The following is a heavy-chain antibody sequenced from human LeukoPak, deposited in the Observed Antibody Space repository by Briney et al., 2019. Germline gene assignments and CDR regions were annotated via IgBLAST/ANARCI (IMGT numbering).Heavy chain of an antibody. CDR3: AKDASMVVVVTHFDS. CDR2: ISGSGDRP. CDR1: GFSFSSYG. D-gene: IGHD3-22*01. J-gene: IGHJ4*02. V-gene: IGHV3-23*01. Sequence: GGSLRLSCAASGFSFSSYGMSWVRQAPGKGLEWVSGISGSGDRPYHTDSARGRFTISRDNSKNTLYLQMNSLRAEDTAVYYCAKDASMVVVVTHFDSWGQGTLVTVSS.